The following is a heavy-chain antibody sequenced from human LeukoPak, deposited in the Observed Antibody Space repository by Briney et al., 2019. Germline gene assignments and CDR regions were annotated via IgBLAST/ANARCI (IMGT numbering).Heavy chain of an antibody. J-gene: IGHJ5*02. V-gene: IGHV4-59*01. Sequence: SETLSLTCPVSGGSISSYYWSWIRQPPGKGLEWIGYIYYSGSTNYNPSLKSRVTISVDTSKNQFSLKLSSVTAADTAVYYCARDLVYYDSSGFRWFDPWGQGTLVTVSS. CDR2: IYYSGST. CDR3: ARDLVYYDSSGFRWFDP. D-gene: IGHD3-22*01. CDR1: GGSISSYY.